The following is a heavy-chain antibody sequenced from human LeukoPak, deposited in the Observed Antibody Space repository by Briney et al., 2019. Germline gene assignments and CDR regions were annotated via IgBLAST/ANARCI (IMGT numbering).Heavy chain of an antibody. V-gene: IGHV4-61*09. CDR1: GGSVSTGSYY. CDR3: ARAPDYFYYYYMDV. Sequence: PSETLSLTCTVSGGSVSTGSYYWSWIRQPAGRGLEWIGHIHTSGTMNYNASLKSRVRISVETSKNQFSLRLSSVTAADTAVYYCARAPDYFYYYYMDVWGKGTTVTISS. CDR2: IHTSGTM. J-gene: IGHJ6*03.